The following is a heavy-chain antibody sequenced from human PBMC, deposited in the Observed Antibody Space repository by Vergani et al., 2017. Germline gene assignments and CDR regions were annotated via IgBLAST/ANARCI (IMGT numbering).Heavy chain of an antibody. V-gene: IGHV4-59*01. J-gene: IGHJ6*02. CDR1: GGSISSYY. Sequence: QVQLQESGPGLVKPSETLSLTCTVSGGSISSYYWSWIRQPPGKGLEWIGYIYYSGSTNYNPSLKSRVTISVDTSKNQFSLKLSSVTAADTAVYYCARDFVVWGYYYGMDVWGQGTTVTVSS. CDR3: ARDFVVWGYYYGMDV. D-gene: IGHD3-16*01. CDR2: IYYSGST.